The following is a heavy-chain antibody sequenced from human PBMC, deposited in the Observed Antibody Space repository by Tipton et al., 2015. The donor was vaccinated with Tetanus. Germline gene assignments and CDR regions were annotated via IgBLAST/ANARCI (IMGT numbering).Heavy chain of an antibody. CDR2: ISYSSTSV. CDR3: ARRGEARANWFDS. Sequence: GSLRLSCEGSGFSFSNFGMNWVRQAPGKGLEWISYISYSSTSVYYADSVKGRFAISRDNAKNSLYLQMNSLRDDDTAVYYCARRGEARANWFDSWGQGTLVTVSS. D-gene: IGHD2-21*01. V-gene: IGHV3-48*02. CDR1: GFSFSNFG. J-gene: IGHJ5*01.